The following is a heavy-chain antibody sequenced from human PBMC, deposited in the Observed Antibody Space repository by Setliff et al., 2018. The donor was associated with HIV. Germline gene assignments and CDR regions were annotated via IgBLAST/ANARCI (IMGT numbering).Heavy chain of an antibody. CDR2: IVPLLGVP. V-gene: IGHV1-69*02. D-gene: IGHD5-12*01. CDR1: GGTFSYYT. J-gene: IGHJ4*02. Sequence: GASVKVSCKASGGTFSYYTFTWVRQAPGQGLEWLGRIVPLLGVPDYAQKFQGRVTFTADRSTSTAYMELSSLRSEDTAVYYCARGRGDGYNSFDFDYWGQGTLVTVSS. CDR3: ARGRGDGYNSFDFDY.